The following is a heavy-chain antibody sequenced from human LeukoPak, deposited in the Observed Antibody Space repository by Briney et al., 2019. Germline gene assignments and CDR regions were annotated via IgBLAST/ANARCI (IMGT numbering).Heavy chain of an antibody. Sequence: SETLSLTCTVSGGSISSSSYHWGWIRQPPGKGLEWIGTIYYSGSTYYSPSLKSRVTISTDMSKNQFSLKLSSVTAADTAIYYCARATVTTVDYWGQGTLVTVSS. CDR1: GGSISSSSYH. D-gene: IGHD4-11*01. CDR3: ARATVTTVDY. CDR2: IYYSGST. V-gene: IGHV4-39*07. J-gene: IGHJ4*02.